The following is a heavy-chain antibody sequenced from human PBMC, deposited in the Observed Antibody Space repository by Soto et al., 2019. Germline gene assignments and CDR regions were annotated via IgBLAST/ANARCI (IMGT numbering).Heavy chain of an antibody. CDR3: ARHLGRWLQLDAFDI. J-gene: IGHJ3*02. CDR2: IYYSGST. D-gene: IGHD5-12*01. V-gene: IGHV4-39*01. CDR1: GGSIRSSSYY. Sequence: SETLSLTSTVSGGSIRSSSYYWGWIRKPPGKGLEWIGSIYYSGSTYYNPSLKSRVTISVDTSKNQFSLKLSSVTAADTAVYYCARHLGRWLQLDAFDIWGQGTMVTVSS.